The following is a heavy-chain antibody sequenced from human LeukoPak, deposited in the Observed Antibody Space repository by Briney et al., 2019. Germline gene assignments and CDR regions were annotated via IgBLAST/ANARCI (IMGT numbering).Heavy chain of an antibody. V-gene: IGHV5-51*01. CDR2: IYPGDSDT. J-gene: IGHJ6*03. D-gene: IGHD4-17*01. CDR1: GYSFTSYW. Sequence: GESLKISCKGSGYSFTSYWIGWVRQMPGKGLEWMGIIYPGDSDTRYSPSFQGQVTISADKSISTAYLQWSSLKASDTAMYYCARHTRGATVTTWDYYHYYYMDVWGKGTTVTVSS. CDR3: ARHTRGATVTTWDYYHYYYMDV.